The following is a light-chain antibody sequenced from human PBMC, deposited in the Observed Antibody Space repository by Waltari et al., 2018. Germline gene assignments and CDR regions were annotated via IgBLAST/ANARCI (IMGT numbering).Light chain of an antibody. J-gene: IGLJ2*01. V-gene: IGLV2-11*01. CDR3: CSYAGSYVV. CDR2: DVS. Sequence: QSALTQPRSVSGSPGQSVTISCTGTSSDVGGYNSVSWYQQHPGKAPKLMIYDVSKRPSGVPDRFSGSKSGNTASLTISGLQAEDEADYYCCSYAGSYVVFGGGTKLTVL. CDR1: SSDVGGYNS.